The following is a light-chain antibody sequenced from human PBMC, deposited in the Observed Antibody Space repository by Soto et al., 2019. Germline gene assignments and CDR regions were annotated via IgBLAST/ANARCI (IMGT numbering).Light chain of an antibody. CDR3: SSYTSGSTLV. V-gene: IGLV2-14*01. CDR1: SSDVGGYNY. CDR2: EVS. J-gene: IGLJ1*01. Sequence: QSALTQPASVSGSPGQSITISCTGTSSDVGGYNYVSWYQQHPGKAPKLMIYEVSNRPSGVSNRFSGSKSGNTASLTISGLQAEDEADYYCSSYTSGSTLVFGTGTKVNVL.